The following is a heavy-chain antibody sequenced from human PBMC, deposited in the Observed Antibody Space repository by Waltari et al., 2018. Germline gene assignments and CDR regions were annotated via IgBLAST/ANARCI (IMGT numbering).Heavy chain of an antibody. J-gene: IGHJ5*02. V-gene: IGHV3-64*07. CDR1: GFSFSRYV. CDR3: ARDGRPYGGPNWFDP. Sequence: EVQLVESGGGLVQPGGSLRLSCTASGFSFSRYVMHWVRQAPGKGLEYFSAISGNGDSIYYADSVKGRFTISRDNSKNMLYLQMGSLRAEDMAVYYCARDGRPYGGPNWFDPWGQGTLVTVSS. CDR2: ISGNGDSI. D-gene: IGHD3-10*01.